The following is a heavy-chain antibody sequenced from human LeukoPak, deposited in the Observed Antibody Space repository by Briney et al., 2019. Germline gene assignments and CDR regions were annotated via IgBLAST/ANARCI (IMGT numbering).Heavy chain of an antibody. D-gene: IGHD3-9*01. CDR1: GYTFTNYT. V-gene: IGHV7-4-1*02. CDR2: INTNTGNP. Sequence: GASVKVSCKASGYTFTNYTMNWVRQAPGQGLEWMGWINTNTGNPTYAQGFTGRFVFSLDTSVSTAYLQISSLKAEDTAVYYCARGGGRYFDWLPKASYYYYMDVWGKGTTVTVSS. J-gene: IGHJ6*03. CDR3: ARGGGRYFDWLPKASYYYYMDV.